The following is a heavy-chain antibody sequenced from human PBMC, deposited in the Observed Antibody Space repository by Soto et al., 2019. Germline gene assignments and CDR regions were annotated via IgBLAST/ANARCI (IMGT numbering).Heavy chain of an antibody. CDR2: SSSSGSTI. CDR1: GFTFSSYE. Sequence: EVQLVESGGGLVQPGGSLRLSCAASGFTFSSYEMNWVRQAPGKGLEWVSYSSSSGSTIYYADSVKGRFTISRDNAKNSLYLQMNSLRAEDTAVYYCARVVSLLFGDQTHFDYWGQGTLVTVSS. CDR3: ARVVSLLFGDQTHFDY. V-gene: IGHV3-48*03. D-gene: IGHD3-10*01. J-gene: IGHJ4*02.